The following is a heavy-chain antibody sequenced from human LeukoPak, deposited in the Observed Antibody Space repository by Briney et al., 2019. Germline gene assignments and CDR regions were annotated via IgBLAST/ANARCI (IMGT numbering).Heavy chain of an antibody. V-gene: IGHV3-30*02. Sequence: PGGSLRLSCAASGFTFSSYGMHWVRQAPGKGLEWVAFIRYDGSNKYYADSVKGRFTISRDNSKNTLYLQMNSLRAEDTAVYYCAKEEAHLRYLDYWGQGTLVTVSS. D-gene: IGHD3-16*01. CDR1: GFTFSSYG. CDR3: AKEEAHLRYLDY. J-gene: IGHJ4*02. CDR2: IRYDGSNK.